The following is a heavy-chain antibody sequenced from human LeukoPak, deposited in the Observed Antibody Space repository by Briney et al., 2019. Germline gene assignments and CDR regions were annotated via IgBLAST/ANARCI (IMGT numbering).Heavy chain of an antibody. Sequence: GGSLRLSCAASEFIFSTYWMHWVRQAPGKGLVWVSRINSDGGSTTYADSVKGRFTISRDNAKNMLYLQMNSLRAEDTAVYYCARDRFFGMDVWGQRDHGHRLL. CDR3: ARDRFFGMDV. CDR1: EFIFSTYW. V-gene: IGHV3-74*01. CDR2: INSDGGST. J-gene: IGHJ6*04.